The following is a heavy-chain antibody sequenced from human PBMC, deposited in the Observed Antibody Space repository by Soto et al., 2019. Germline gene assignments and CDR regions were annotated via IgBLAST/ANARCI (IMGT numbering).Heavy chain of an antibody. J-gene: IGHJ6*02. V-gene: IGHV1-18*01. CDR3: ARDLADDIVVVVAASYYGMDV. CDR1: GYTFTSYG. Sequence: QVQLVQSGAEVKKPGASVKVSCKASGYTFTSYGISWVRQAPGQGLEWMGWISAYNGNTNYAQKLQGRVTMTTDTSTRTAYMELRSLRSDDTAVYYCARDLADDIVVVVAASYYGMDVWGQGTTVTVSS. CDR2: ISAYNGNT. D-gene: IGHD2-15*01.